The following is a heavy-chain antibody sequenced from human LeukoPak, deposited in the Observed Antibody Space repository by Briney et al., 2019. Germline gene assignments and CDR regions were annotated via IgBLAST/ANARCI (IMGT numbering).Heavy chain of an antibody. V-gene: IGHV3-30*18. CDR1: GFTFSSYG. J-gene: IGHJ4*02. Sequence: GGSLRLSCAASGFTFSSYGMHWVRQAPGKGLEWVAVISYDGSNKYYADSVKGRFTLSRDNSKNTLYLQMNSLRAEDTAVYYCAKDSSGYDSPYYWGQGTLVTVSS. D-gene: IGHD5-12*01. CDR2: ISYDGSNK. CDR3: AKDSSGYDSPYY.